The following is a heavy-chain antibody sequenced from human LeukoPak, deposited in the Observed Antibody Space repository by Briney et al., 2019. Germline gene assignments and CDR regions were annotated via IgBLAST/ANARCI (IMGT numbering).Heavy chain of an antibody. CDR3: ARREETYFSSFDY. Sequence: GESLKISCTGSGYSFTNYWVGWVRQMPGKGLEWMGIIYPGDSDTRYSPSFQGQVTISADKSISTAYLQWSSLKASDTAMYYCARREETYFSSFDYWGQGTLVTVFS. CDR1: GYSFTNYW. CDR2: IYPGDSDT. V-gene: IGHV5-51*01. D-gene: IGHD2/OR15-2a*01. J-gene: IGHJ4*02.